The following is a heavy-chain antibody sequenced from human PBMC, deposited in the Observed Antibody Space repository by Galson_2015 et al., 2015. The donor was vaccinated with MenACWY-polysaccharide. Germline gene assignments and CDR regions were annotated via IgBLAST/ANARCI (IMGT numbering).Heavy chain of an antibody. Sequence: SLRLSCAASGFTFDNYAMHWVRLAPGKGLEWVAGISWNSLNIDYADSVKGRFTISRDNSKNMLYLQMNSLRVDDAAVYYCASEDAYYYGMDVWGQGTTVTVSS. CDR1: GFTFDNYA. J-gene: IGHJ6*02. CDR3: ASEDAYYYGMDV. V-gene: IGHV3-9*01. CDR2: ISWNSLNI.